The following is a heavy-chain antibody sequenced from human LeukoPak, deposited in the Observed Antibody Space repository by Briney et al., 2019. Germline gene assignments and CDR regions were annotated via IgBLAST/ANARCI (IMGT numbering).Heavy chain of an antibody. V-gene: IGHV5-51*01. CDR1: GYSFTSYW. J-gene: IGHJ6*03. Sequence: GESLKISCKGSGYSFTSYWIAWVRQMPGKGLEWMGIIYPGDSDTRYSPSFQGQVTISADKSISTAYLQWSSLKASDTAMYYCARLEMRVNYYMDVWGKGTTVTVSS. CDR2: IYPGDSDT. D-gene: IGHD1-1*01. CDR3: ARLEMRVNYYMDV.